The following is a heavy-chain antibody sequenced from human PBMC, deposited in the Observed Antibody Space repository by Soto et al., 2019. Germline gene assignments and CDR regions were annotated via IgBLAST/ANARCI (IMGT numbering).Heavy chain of an antibody. CDR2: IYYSGTT. Sequence: PSETLSLTCTVSGGPISRSGYYWSWIRQHPGKGLEWIGYIYYSGTTYYNPSLKSRVTISVDTSKNQFSLNLSSVTAADTAVYFCATHRGNTYGPYDDWGQGNLVTVSS. CDR3: ATHRGNTYGPYDD. V-gene: IGHV4-31*03. CDR1: GGPISRSGYY. D-gene: IGHD5-18*01. J-gene: IGHJ4*02.